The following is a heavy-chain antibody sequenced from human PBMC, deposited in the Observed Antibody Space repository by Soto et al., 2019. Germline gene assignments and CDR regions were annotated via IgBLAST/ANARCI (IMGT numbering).Heavy chain of an antibody. Sequence: QLQLQESGSGLVKPSQTLSLTCAVSGGSISGTTYSWSWIRQPSGKGLEWIGYIYDSGNTYYNPSLKSQFSISVDRSKNQFSLKLSSVTAADTAVYYCARGQGAAAGHSNFDYWGQGALVTVSS. D-gene: IGHD6-13*01. J-gene: IGHJ4*02. V-gene: IGHV4-30-2*01. CDR2: IYDSGNT. CDR3: ARGQGAAAGHSNFDY. CDR1: GGSISGTTYS.